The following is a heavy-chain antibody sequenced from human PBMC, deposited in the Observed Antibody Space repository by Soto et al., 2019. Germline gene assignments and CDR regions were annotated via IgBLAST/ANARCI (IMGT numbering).Heavy chain of an antibody. CDR1: GYSFTSYW. V-gene: IGHV5-51*01. CDR3: ARTGPYCSGGSCSRYYFDY. J-gene: IGHJ4*02. CDR2: IYPGDSDT. Sequence: GESLKISCKGSGYSFTSYWIGWVRQMPGKGLEWMGIIYPGDSDTRYSPSFQGQVTISADKSISTAYLQWSSLKASDTAMYYCARTGPYCSGGSCSRYYFDYWGQGTLVTVS. D-gene: IGHD2-15*01.